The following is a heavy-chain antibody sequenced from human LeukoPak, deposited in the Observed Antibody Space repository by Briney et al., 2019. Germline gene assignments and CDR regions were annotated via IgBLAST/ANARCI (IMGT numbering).Heavy chain of an antibody. CDR1: GYTFTSYD. V-gene: IGHV1-8*01. CDR3: ARGRSSWYRNWFDP. Sequence: ASVNVSYKPSGYTFTSYDINWVRQATGQGLEWMGWMNPNSGNIGYAQKFQGRVTMTRNTSISTAYMELSSLRSEDTAVYYCARGRSSWYRNWFDPWGQGTLVTVSS. CDR2: MNPNSGNI. J-gene: IGHJ5*02. D-gene: IGHD6-13*01.